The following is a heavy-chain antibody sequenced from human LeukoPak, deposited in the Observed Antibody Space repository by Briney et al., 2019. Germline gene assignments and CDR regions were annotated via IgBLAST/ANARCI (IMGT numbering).Heavy chain of an antibody. CDR1: GYSFSTYW. CDR2: IYPGDSDT. Sequence: GESLKISCQGSGYSFSTYWITWVRQMPGKGLEWMGIIYPGDSDTRYSPSFQGQVTISADKSISTAYLQWSSLKASDTAMYYCARLASRDFWSGYYKGQNWFDPWGQGTLVTVSS. J-gene: IGHJ5*02. CDR3: ARLASRDFWSGYYKGQNWFDP. D-gene: IGHD3-3*01. V-gene: IGHV5-51*01.